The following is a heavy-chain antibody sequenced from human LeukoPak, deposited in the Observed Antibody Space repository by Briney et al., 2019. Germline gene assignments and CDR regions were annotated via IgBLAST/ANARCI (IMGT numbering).Heavy chain of an antibody. CDR2: ISAYNGNT. CDR1: GFTFTSYG. V-gene: IGHV1-18*01. D-gene: IGHD2-21*02. CDR3: ARDLAHHIVVVTAIPFDY. Sequence: GGSLRLSCAASGFTFTSYGISWVRQAPGQGLEWMGWISAYNGNTNYAQKLQGRVTMTTDTSTSTAYMELRSLRSDDTAVYYCARDLAHHIVVVTAIPFDYWGQGTLVTVSS. J-gene: IGHJ4*02.